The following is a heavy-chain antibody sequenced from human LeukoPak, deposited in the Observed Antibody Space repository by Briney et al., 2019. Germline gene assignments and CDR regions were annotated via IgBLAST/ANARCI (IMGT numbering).Heavy chain of an antibody. CDR3: ARGLGQWPHLDS. J-gene: IGHJ5*01. D-gene: IGHD6-19*01. CDR2: IYSTGLT. Sequence: GGSLRLSCAASGFTVSGSYMSWVRQAPGKGLEWVSVIYSTGLTYYADSVKGRFTISRDNFKNTLFLQMNSLRAEDTALYNCARGLGQWPHLDSWGRGTVVSVSS. V-gene: IGHV3-53*01. CDR1: GFTVSGSY.